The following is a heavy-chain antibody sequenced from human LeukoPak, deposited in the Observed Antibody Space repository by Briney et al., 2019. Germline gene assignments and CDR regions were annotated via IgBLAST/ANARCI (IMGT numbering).Heavy chain of an antibody. CDR1: GGTFSSYA. D-gene: IGHD5-18*01. CDR3: ASGYSCGYSGDY. V-gene: IGHV1-69*05. CDR2: IIPIFGTA. J-gene: IGHJ4*02. Sequence: SVKVSCKASGGTFSSYAISWVRQAPGQGLEWMGRIIPIFGTANYAQKFQGRVTITTDESTSTAYMELSSLRSEDTAVYYCASGYSCGYSGDYWGQGTLVTVSS.